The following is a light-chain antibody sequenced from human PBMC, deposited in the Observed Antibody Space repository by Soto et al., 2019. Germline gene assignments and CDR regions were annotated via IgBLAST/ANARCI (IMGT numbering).Light chain of an antibody. CDR3: QQYYSGPFT. V-gene: IGKV4-1*01. CDR2: WAS. Sequence: DIVMTQSPDSLAVSLGERATINCKSSQSVLFSSNNKNYLAWYQQKPGQPPKLLTHWASTRESGVPDQFSGSGSGTDFTLTISSLQAEDVAVYYCQQYYSGPFTFGPGTKVEIK. CDR1: QSVLFSSNNKNY. J-gene: IGKJ3*01.